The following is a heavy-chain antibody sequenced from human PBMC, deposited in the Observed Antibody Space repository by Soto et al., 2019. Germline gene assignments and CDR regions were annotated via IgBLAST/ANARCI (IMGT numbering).Heavy chain of an antibody. CDR1: GFTFSSYA. CDR2: ISYDGSNK. D-gene: IGHD4-17*01. Sequence: PGGSLRLSCAASGFTFSSYAVHWVRQAPGKGLEWVAVISYDGSNKYYADSVEGRFTISRDNSKNTLYLQMNSLRAEDTAVYYCARGIYGDYVTDFDYWGQGTLVTVSS. V-gene: IGHV3-30-3*01. CDR3: ARGIYGDYVTDFDY. J-gene: IGHJ4*02.